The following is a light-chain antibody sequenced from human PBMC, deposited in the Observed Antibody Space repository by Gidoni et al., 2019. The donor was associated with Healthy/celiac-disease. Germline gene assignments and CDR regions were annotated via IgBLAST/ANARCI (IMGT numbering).Light chain of an antibody. V-gene: IGKV3-11*01. CDR2: DAS. Sequence: EIVLTQSPATLPLSPGERATRSCRASQSVNSYLAWYQQKPGQAPRLLIYDASNSATDIPARFSGSGSGTNFTLTISSLEHEDFAVYYCQQRSNWPITFGQGTRLEIK. CDR3: QQRSNWPIT. J-gene: IGKJ5*01. CDR1: QSVNSY.